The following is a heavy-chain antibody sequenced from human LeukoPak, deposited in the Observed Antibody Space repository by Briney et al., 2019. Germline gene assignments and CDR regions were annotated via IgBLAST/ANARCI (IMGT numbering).Heavy chain of an antibody. CDR3: ARVLRGGRRLDY. J-gene: IGHJ4*02. D-gene: IGHD3-16*01. CDR1: GGSFSGYY. Sequence: SETLSLACAVYGGSFSGYYWSWIRQPPGKGLEWIGEINHSGSTNYNPSLKSRFTISVDTSKNQFSLKLSSVTAADTAVYYCARVLRGGRRLDYWGQGTLVTVSS. CDR2: INHSGST. V-gene: IGHV4-34*01.